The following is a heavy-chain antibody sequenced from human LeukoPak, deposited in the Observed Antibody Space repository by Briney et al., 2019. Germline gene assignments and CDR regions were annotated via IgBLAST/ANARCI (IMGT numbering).Heavy chain of an antibody. V-gene: IGHV4-30-2*01. Sequence: SETLSLTCAVSGGSISSGGYSWSWIRQPPGKGLEWIGYIYHSGSTYYNPSLKSRVTISVDRSKNQFSLKLSSVTAADTAVYYCAREVPAGGPNSGGWFDPWGQGTLVTVSS. D-gene: IGHD4-23*01. CDR3: AREVPAGGPNSGGWFDP. CDR1: GGSISSGGYS. CDR2: IYHSGST. J-gene: IGHJ5*02.